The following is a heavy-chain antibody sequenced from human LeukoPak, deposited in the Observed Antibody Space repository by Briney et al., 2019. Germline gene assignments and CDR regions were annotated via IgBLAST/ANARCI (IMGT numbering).Heavy chain of an antibody. CDR3: ASSPGIAAAGYYFDY. V-gene: IGHV3-21*01. CDR2: ISSSSSYM. J-gene: IGHJ4*02. CDR1: GFTFSSYS. D-gene: IGHD6-13*01. Sequence: GGSLRLSCAASGFTFSSYSMNWVRQAPGKGLEWVSSISSSSSYMYYADSVKGRFTISRDNAKNSLYLQMNSLRAEDTAVYYCASSPGIAAAGYYFDYWGQGTLVTVSS.